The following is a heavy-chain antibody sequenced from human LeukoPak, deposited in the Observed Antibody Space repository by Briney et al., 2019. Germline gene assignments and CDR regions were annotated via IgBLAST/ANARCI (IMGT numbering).Heavy chain of an antibody. CDR1: GGSISSGDYY. J-gene: IGHJ3*02. CDR3: ARVWDYYDSSGYSLPGAFDI. D-gene: IGHD3-22*01. Sequence: KPSETLSLTCTVSGGSISSGDYYWSWIRQPPGKGLEWIGYTYYSGSTYYNPSLKSRVTISVDTSKNQFSLKLSSVTAADTAVYYCARVWDYYDSSGYSLPGAFDIWGQGTMVTVSS. V-gene: IGHV4-30-4*01. CDR2: TYYSGST.